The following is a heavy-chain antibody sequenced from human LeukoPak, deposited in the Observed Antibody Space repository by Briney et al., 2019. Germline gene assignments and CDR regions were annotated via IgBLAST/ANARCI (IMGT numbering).Heavy chain of an antibody. CDR3: AREVGGWSSGRPGPAYYFDY. Sequence: SQTLSLTCAISGDSVSSNSAAWNWIRQSPSRGLEWLGRTYYRSKWYNDYAVSVKSRITINPDTSKNQFSLQLNSVTPEDTAVYYCAREVGGWSSGRPGPAYYFDYWGQGTLVTVSS. CDR1: GDSVSSNSAA. D-gene: IGHD6-19*01. CDR2: TYYRSKWYN. V-gene: IGHV6-1*01. J-gene: IGHJ4*02.